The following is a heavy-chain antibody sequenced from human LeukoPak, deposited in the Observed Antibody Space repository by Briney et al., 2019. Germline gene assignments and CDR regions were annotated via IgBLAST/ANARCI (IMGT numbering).Heavy chain of an antibody. CDR2: ISSSSSTI. J-gene: IGHJ4*02. Sequence: GGSLRLSCAASGFTFSSYSMNWVRQAPGKGLEWVSYISSSSSTIYYADSVKGRFTISRDNAKNTLYLQMNSLIPEDSAVYYCVKGDEGYWGQGTLVTVSS. CDR3: VKGDEGY. CDR1: GFTFSSYS. V-gene: IGHV3-48*04. D-gene: IGHD2-21*02.